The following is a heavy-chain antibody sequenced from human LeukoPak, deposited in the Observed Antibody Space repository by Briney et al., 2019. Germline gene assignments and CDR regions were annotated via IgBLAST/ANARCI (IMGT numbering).Heavy chain of an antibody. J-gene: IGHJ4*02. CDR2: IYYGGST. D-gene: IGHD2-15*01. CDR1: GGSISSGSYY. Sequence: TSQTLSLTCTVSGGSISSGSYYWSWIRQPAGKGLEWIGSIYYGGSTYYNPSLKSRVTISVDTSKNQFSLKLSSVTAADTAVYYCARRVRVVVAASTDQGDYWGQGTLVTVSS. V-gene: IGHV4-30-2*03. CDR3: ARRVRVVVAASTDQGDY.